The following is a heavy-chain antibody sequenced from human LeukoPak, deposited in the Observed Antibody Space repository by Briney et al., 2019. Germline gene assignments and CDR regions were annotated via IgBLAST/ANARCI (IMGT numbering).Heavy chain of an antibody. Sequence: SQTLSLTCDISGDSVSSNSVAWNWIRQSPSRGLEWLGRTYYRSKWHKDYAVSVKGRITINPDTSKNQFSLQLNSVTPDDTAVYYCARANMVRGVGSFFDRNWFDPWGQGTLVTVSS. J-gene: IGHJ5*02. CDR2: TYYRSKWHK. CDR3: ARANMVRGVGSFFDRNWFDP. D-gene: IGHD3-10*01. CDR1: GDSVSSNSVA. V-gene: IGHV6-1*01.